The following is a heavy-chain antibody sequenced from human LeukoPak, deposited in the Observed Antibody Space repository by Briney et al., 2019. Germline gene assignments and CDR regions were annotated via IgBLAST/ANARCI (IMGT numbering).Heavy chain of an antibody. D-gene: IGHD1-26*01. CDR3: ALGAYDY. Sequence: GASVKVSCKASGYSFVDYAIHWVRQAPGQRLEWMGWINAGDGNTRYSQNLQGRLTVTRDTSASTAYMELSSLRSEDTAVYYCALGAYDYWGRGTLVTVSS. J-gene: IGHJ4*02. CDR2: INAGDGNT. V-gene: IGHV1-3*01. CDR1: GYSFVDYA.